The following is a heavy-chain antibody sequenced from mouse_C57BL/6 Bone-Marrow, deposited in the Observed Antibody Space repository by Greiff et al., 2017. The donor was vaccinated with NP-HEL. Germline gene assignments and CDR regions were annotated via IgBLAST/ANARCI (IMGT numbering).Heavy chain of an antibody. V-gene: IGHV1-81*01. J-gene: IGHJ4*01. CDR1: GYTFTSYG. CDR2: IYPRSGNT. CDR3: ARWGYYAMDY. Sequence: QVQLQQSGAELARPGASVKLSCKASGYTFTSYGISWVKQRTGQGLEWIGEIYPRSGNTYYNEKFKGKATLTADKSSSTAYMELRSLASEDSAVYFCARWGYYAMDYWGQGTSVTVSS.